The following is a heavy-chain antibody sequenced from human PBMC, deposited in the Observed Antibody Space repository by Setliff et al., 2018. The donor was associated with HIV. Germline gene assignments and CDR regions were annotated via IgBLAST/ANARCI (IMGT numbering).Heavy chain of an antibody. V-gene: IGHV4-4*02. CDR2: IYHSGST. CDR3: ARKTTYYYGSGSYSA. J-gene: IGHJ5*02. D-gene: IGHD3-10*01. Sequence: WVRQPPGKGLEWIGEIYHSGSTNYNPSLKSRVNISVDKSKNQFSLKLRSVTAADTAVYYCARKTTYYYGSGSYSAWGQGTLVTVSS.